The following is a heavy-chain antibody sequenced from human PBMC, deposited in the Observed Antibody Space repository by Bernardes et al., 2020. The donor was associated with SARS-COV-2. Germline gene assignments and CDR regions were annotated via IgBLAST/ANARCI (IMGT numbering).Heavy chain of an antibody. Sequence: GSLRLSCAASGFTVTSNHMNWVRQAPGKGLEWISVIYRGGSAYYADSVRGRFTISRDNSANTVFLQMSSLRAEDTAVYYCARDRGGDGYSHFDLWGQGTLVTVSS. CDR1: GFTVTSNH. D-gene: IGHD5-18*01. J-gene: IGHJ4*02. CDR3: ARDRGGDGYSHFDL. CDR2: IYRGGSA. V-gene: IGHV3-53*01.